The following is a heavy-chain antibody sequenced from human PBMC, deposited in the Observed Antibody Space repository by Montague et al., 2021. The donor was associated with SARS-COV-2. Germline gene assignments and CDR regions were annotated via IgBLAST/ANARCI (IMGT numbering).Heavy chain of an antibody. D-gene: IGHD2-2*01. CDR2: ISGGVST. CDR3: ARAPPISAVSSPRRNQFFFDS. Sequence: SLRLSCAASGFTFSSSAMSWVRQAPGKGLEWVSTISGGVSTYYADSVKGRFTISRDNSKNTLYLQMNSLRAEDTAVYYCARAPPISAVSSPRRNQFFFDSWGQGTLVTVSS. CDR1: GFTFSSSA. V-gene: IGHV3-23*01. J-gene: IGHJ4*02.